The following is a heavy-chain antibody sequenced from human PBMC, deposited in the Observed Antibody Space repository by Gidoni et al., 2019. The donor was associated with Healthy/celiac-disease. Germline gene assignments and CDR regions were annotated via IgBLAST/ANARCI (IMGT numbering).Heavy chain of an antibody. Sequence: EVQLVESGGGLVQPGGSLRLSCAASGFTFSSSWMSWVRQAPGKGLEWVANIKQDGSEKYYVDSVKGRFTISRDNAKNSLYLQMNSLRTEDTAVYYCARDNQLWFGELLGAFDIWGQGTMVTVSS. J-gene: IGHJ3*02. CDR3: ARDNQLWFGELLGAFDI. D-gene: IGHD3-10*01. V-gene: IGHV3-7*01. CDR2: IKQDGSEK. CDR1: GFTFSSSW.